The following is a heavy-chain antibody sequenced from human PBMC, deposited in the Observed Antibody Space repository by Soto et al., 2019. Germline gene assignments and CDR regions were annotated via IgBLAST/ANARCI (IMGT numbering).Heavy chain of an antibody. V-gene: IGHV3-23*01. D-gene: IGHD3-3*01. J-gene: IGHJ4*02. CDR1: GFPFSSYA. CDR2: ISGSGGST. CDR3: ADSYDFWSGYYAAPFDY. Sequence: GGSLRLSCAAPGFPFSSYARSWVRPAPGKGLEWVSAISGSGGSTYYADSVKGRFTISRDNSKNTLYLQMNSLRAEDTAVYYCADSYDFWSGYYAAPFDYWGQGTLVTVSS.